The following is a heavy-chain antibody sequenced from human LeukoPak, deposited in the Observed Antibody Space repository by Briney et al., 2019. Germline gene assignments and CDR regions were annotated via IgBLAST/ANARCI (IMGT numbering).Heavy chain of an antibody. CDR3: ARGAGYSGSDSLDY. Sequence: ASVKVSCKASGYTFTSYDINWVRQATGQGLEWMGWMNPNSGNTGYAQKFQGRVTMTRNTSISTAYMELSSLRSEDTAVYYCARGAGYSGSDSLDYWGQGTLVTVSS. D-gene: IGHD5-12*01. CDR2: MNPNSGNT. J-gene: IGHJ4*02. V-gene: IGHV1-8*01. CDR1: GYTFTSYD.